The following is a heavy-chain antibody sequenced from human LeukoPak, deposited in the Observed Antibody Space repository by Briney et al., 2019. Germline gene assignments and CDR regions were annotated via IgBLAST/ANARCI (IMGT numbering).Heavy chain of an antibody. V-gene: IGHV4-61*02. Sequence: PPQTLSLTCTVSGGSISSGSYYWSWIRQPAGKGLEWIGRIYTSGSTNYNPSLKSRVTISVDTSKNQFSLKLSSVTAADTAVYYCARETGTTYYYDSSGYSYYFDYWGQGTLVTVSS. CDR3: ARETGTTYYYDSSGYSYYFDY. CDR1: GGSISSGSYY. CDR2: IYTSGST. J-gene: IGHJ4*02. D-gene: IGHD3-22*01.